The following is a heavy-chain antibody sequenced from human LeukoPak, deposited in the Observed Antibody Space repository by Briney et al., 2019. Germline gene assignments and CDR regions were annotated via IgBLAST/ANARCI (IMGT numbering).Heavy chain of an antibody. CDR1: GGSISSHY. D-gene: IGHD6-6*01. Sequence: SETPSLTCTVSGGSISSHYWSWIRQPPGKGLEWIGYIYYSGSTNYNPSLKSRVTISVDTSKNQFSLKLSSVTAADTAVYYCARTSYSSSSVWFDPWGQGTLVTVSS. V-gene: IGHV4-59*11. CDR3: ARTSYSSSSVWFDP. CDR2: IYYSGST. J-gene: IGHJ5*02.